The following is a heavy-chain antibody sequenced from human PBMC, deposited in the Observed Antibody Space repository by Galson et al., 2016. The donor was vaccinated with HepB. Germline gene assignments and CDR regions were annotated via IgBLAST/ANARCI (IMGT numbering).Heavy chain of an antibody. V-gene: IGHV1-3*01. CDR3: ARSGRPPDYVSSWYPLGWFDP. CDR2: INAGKGDT. D-gene: IGHD6-13*01. J-gene: IGHJ5*02. Sequence: SCKASGYTFSHYAMHWVRLAPGQRLEWMGWINAGKGDTKYSESFQGRVTITRDTSASTVYMELSSLTFEDTAVYYCARSGRPPDYVSSWYPLGWFDPWGQGTLVTVSS. CDR1: GYTFSHYA.